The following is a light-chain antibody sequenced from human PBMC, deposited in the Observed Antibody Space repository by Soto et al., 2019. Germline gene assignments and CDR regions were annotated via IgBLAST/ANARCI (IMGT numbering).Light chain of an antibody. J-gene: IGKJ2*01. CDR1: QSIGMW. CDR3: QQYNSDSPT. Sequence: DIQMTQSPSTLSASVGDRVTITCRASQSIGMWLAWFQQKPGKAPKVLIHDAYSLESGVPSRFSGSGSGTEFTLTISSLQPEDSATYYCQQYNSDSPTFGQGTKVDIK. CDR2: DAY. V-gene: IGKV1-5*01.